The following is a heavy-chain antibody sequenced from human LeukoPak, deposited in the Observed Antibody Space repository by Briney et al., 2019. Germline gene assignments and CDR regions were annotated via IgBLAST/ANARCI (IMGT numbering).Heavy chain of an antibody. D-gene: IGHD2-2*01. Sequence: GGSLRLSCAASGFTFSAFWMYWVRQAPGKGLVWVSRINTDGGSTSYADSAKGRFTISRDNAKNTLYLQMNSLRAEDTAVYYCAREVVVPASVEGILYYYYYMDVWGRGTTVTVSS. CDR1: GFTFSAFW. CDR3: AREVVVPASVEGILYYYYYMDV. V-gene: IGHV3-74*01. CDR2: INTDGGST. J-gene: IGHJ6*03.